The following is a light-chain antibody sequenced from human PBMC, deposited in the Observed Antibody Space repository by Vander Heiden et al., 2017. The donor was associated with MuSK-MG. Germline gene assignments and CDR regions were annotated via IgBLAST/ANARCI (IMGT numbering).Light chain of an antibody. J-gene: IGLJ3*02. CDR2: SNN. V-gene: IGLV1-44*01. CDR1: SSNIGSNT. CDR3: AAWDDSLNGRV. Sequence: SVLTQPPSASATPGQRVTISCSGSSSNIGSNTVNWYQQLPGPAPKLLIYSNNQRPSGVPDRFSGSKSGTSASLAISGLQAEDEADYYCAAWDDSLNGRVFGGGTKLTVL.